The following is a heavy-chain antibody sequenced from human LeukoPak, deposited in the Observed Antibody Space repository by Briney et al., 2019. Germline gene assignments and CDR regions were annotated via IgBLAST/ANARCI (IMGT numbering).Heavy chain of an antibody. V-gene: IGHV3-23*01. CDR3: AKWGDYDVLTGYYVSDY. Sequence: PGASLRLSCAASGFTFSNYAMSWVRPAPGKGLEWVSAITGGGSGIYYADSMKSRFTISRDNSKNTLYLQIISLRAEDTAVYYCAKWGDYDVLTGYYVSDYWGQGTLVTVSS. CDR2: ITGGGSGI. CDR1: GFTFSNYA. J-gene: IGHJ4*02. D-gene: IGHD3-9*01.